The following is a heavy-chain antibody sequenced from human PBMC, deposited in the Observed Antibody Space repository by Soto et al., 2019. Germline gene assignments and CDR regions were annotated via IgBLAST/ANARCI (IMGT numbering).Heavy chain of an antibody. CDR2: IIPMSGTS. D-gene: IGHD3-10*01. CDR3: ARENYYGAGSYYRDAFDI. CDR1: GGTFSSYG. Sequence: EASVKVSCKASGGTFSSYGIHWVRQAPGQGLEWVGGIIPMSGTSNYAQKFQGRVAISVDESTRAAYMELRSLKSEDTAMYYCARENYYGAGSYYRDAFDIWGQGTMVTVSS. J-gene: IGHJ3*02. V-gene: IGHV1-69*13.